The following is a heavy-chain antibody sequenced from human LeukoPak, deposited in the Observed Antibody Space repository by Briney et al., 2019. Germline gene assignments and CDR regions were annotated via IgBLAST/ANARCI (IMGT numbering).Heavy chain of an antibody. CDR2: ISSSSSYI. D-gene: IGHD6-19*01. CDR1: GFTFSSYS. CDR3: ARGHGSGWYVSGY. Sequence: AGGSLRLSCAASGFTFSSYSMNWVRQAPGKGLEWVSSISSSSSYIYYADSVKGRFTISRDNAKNSLYLQMNSLRAEDTAVYYCARGHGSGWYVSGYWGQGTLVTVSS. V-gene: IGHV3-21*01. J-gene: IGHJ4*02.